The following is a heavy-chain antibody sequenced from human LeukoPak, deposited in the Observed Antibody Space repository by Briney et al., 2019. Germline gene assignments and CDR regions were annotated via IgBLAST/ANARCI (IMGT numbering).Heavy chain of an antibody. D-gene: IGHD3-3*01. CDR3: ARSLPEWLGVGPFDP. CDR2: IYYSGST. V-gene: IGHV4-61*05. Sequence: SETLSLTCTVSGGSISSSSYYWGWIRQPPGKGLEWIGYIYYSGSTNYNPSLKSRVTISVDTSKNQFSLKLSSVTAADTAVYYCARSLPEWLGVGPFDPWGQGTLVTVSS. J-gene: IGHJ5*02. CDR1: GGSISSSSYY.